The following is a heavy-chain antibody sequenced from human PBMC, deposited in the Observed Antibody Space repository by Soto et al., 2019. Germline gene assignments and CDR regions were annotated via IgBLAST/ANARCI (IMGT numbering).Heavy chain of an antibody. J-gene: IGHJ3*02. D-gene: IGHD2-8*01. Sequence: QVQLVESGGGVVQPGTSLRLSCAASGFTFSNYAMHWVRQAPGKGLEWVAVISYDGSNKYYGDSGKGRFTISRDNSNKTLYLQMSSLRSEDTDVYYCAKLNMVYVGFTVLDIWGQGTVVTVSS. CDR2: ISYDGSNK. CDR3: AKLNMVYVGFTVLDI. V-gene: IGHV3-30*18. CDR1: GFTFSNYA.